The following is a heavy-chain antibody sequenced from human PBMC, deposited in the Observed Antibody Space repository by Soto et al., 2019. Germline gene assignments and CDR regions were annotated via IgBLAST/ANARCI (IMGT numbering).Heavy chain of an antibody. Sequence: ETLALTCAVSGGSISSSNWWSWVRQPPGKGLEWIGEIYHSGSTNYNPSLKSRVTISVDKSKNQFSLKLSSVTAADTAVYYCARKLLWFGELSDYYYYGMDVWGQGTTDPVSS. J-gene: IGHJ6*02. D-gene: IGHD3-10*01. CDR2: IYHSGST. CDR3: ARKLLWFGELSDYYYYGMDV. V-gene: IGHV4-4*02. CDR1: GGSISSSNW.